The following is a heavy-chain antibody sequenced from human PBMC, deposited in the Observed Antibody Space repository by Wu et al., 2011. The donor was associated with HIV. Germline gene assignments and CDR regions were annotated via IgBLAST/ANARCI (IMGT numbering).Heavy chain of an antibody. CDR2: IIPILGTV. Sequence: QVQLVQSGAEVKKPGSSVKVSCKASGDTFSTYGINWVRQAPGQGLEWMGGIIPILGTVKYAQKFQGRVTITADKSTSTAYMELSSLRSEDTAIYYCARDYYYDTSGDDYQGEPFDIWGQGTTVIVSS. J-gene: IGHJ3*02. V-gene: IGHV1-69*14. CDR1: GDTFSTYG. D-gene: IGHD3-22*01. CDR3: ARDYYYDTSGDDYQGEPFDI.